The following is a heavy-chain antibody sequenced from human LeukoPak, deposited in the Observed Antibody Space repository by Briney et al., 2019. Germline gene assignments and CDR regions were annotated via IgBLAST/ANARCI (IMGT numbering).Heavy chain of an antibody. CDR3: ARDQDRVGYNYLRAFDI. D-gene: IGHD5-24*01. CDR1: GGSISSYY. V-gene: IGHV4-4*07. Sequence: SSETLSLTCTVSGGSISSYYWSWIRQPAGKGLEWIGRIYTSGTTNYTPSLKSRVTISVDTSKNQISLRLRFGTAADTAVYFCARDQDRVGYNYLRAFDIWGQGAMVTVSS. CDR2: IYTSGTT. J-gene: IGHJ3*02.